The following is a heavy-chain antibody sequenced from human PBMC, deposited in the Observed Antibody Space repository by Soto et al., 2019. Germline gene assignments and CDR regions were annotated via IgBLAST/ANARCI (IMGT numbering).Heavy chain of an antibody. Sequence: QVQLQQGGAGLLKPSETLSLTCAVSGGSFSGYYWSWIRQPPGKGLEWIGEINHSGSTNYNPSLKSRVTISVDTSKNQVSLKLSSVTAADTAVYYCARGDTRNYANFDYWGQGTLVTVSS. J-gene: IGHJ4*02. CDR1: GGSFSGYY. CDR3: ARGDTRNYANFDY. D-gene: IGHD1-7*01. V-gene: IGHV4-34*01. CDR2: INHSGST.